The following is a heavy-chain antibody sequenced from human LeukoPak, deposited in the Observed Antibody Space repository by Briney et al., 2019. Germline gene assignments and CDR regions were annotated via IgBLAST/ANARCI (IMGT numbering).Heavy chain of an antibody. Sequence: GGSLRLSCAASGFNFSSYWMNWVRQVPGKGLEWVANINSDGSDKYYVDSVKGRFTISRDNGKNSLYLEVHSLRAEDTAVYYCARNTYYDFWSRHYGLDFWGQGTLVTVSS. V-gene: IGHV3-7*01. CDR2: INSDGSDK. J-gene: IGHJ4*02. CDR1: GFNFSSYW. D-gene: IGHD3-3*01. CDR3: ARNTYYDFWSRHYGLDF.